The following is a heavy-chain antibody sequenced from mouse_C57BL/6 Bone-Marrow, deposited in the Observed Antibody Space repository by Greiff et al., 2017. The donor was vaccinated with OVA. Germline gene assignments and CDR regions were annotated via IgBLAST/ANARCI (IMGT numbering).Heavy chain of an antibody. Sequence: QVHVKQPGAELVKPGASVKVSCKASGYTFTSYWMHWVKQRPGQGLEWIGRIHPSDSDTNYNQKFKGKATLTVDKSSSTAYMQLKSLTSEDSAVYYCASWGKGGGFDYWGQGTTLTVSS. CDR2: IHPSDSDT. J-gene: IGHJ2*01. CDR3: ASWGKGGGFDY. V-gene: IGHV1-74*01. D-gene: IGHD1-1*02. CDR1: GYTFTSYW.